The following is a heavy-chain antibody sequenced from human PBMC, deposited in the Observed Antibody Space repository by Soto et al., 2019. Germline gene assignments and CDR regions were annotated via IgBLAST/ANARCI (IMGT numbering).Heavy chain of an antibody. D-gene: IGHD2-15*01. CDR2: ISPRGDNI. V-gene: IGHV3-48*02. J-gene: IGHJ4*02. CDR3: AKGPHTNISWPYYFYS. CDR1: GFSLANFP. Sequence: GGSLRLSCVGSGFSLANFPMNWVRQTPGKGLEWISYISPRGDNIYYTESVKGRFTISRDNARNSLYLQMNSLRDEDAALYYCAKGPHTNISWPYYFYSWRQRVPVTVSS.